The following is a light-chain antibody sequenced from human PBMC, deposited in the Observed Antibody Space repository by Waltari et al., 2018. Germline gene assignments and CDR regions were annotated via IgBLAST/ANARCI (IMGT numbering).Light chain of an antibody. Sequence: QSALTQPASVSGSPGQSIPISCTGTSSDVGSYNLVSWYQQHPGKAPKLMIYEGSKRPSGVSNRFSGSKSGNTASLTISGLQAEDEADYYCCSYAGSKVFGTGTKVTVL. CDR3: CSYAGSKV. CDR2: EGS. V-gene: IGLV2-23*01. J-gene: IGLJ1*01. CDR1: SSDVGSYNL.